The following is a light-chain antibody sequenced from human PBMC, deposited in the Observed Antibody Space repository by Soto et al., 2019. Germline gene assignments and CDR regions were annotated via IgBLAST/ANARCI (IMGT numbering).Light chain of an antibody. CDR3: QHYNSYPEA. Sequence: DIQMTQSPSTLSGSVGDRVTITCRASQTISSWLAWYQQKPGKAPKLLIYKASTLKSGVPSTFSGSGSGTEFTLTISNLQPDDFATYYCQHYNSYPEAFGQGTKVDI. V-gene: IGKV1-5*03. CDR2: KAS. CDR1: QTISSW. J-gene: IGKJ1*01.